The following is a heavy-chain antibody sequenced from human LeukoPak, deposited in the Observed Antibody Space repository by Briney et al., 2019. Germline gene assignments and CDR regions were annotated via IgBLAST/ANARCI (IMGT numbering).Heavy chain of an antibody. CDR2: IYYSGST. CDR1: GGSTSSYY. J-gene: IGHJ5*01. D-gene: IGHD3-22*01. V-gene: IGHV4-59*01. CDR3: ARDKFYDSSAEFDP. Sequence: SETLSLTCTVSGGSTSSYYWSWIRQPPGKGLEWIGYIYYSGSTNYNPSLKSRVTISVDTSKNQFSLKLSSVTAADTAVYYCARDKFYDSSAEFDPWGQGTLVTVSS.